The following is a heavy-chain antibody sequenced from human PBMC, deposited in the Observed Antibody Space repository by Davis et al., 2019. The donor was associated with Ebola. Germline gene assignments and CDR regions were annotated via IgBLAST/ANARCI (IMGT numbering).Heavy chain of an antibody. CDR1: GGTFTNYA. D-gene: IGHD5-12*01. J-gene: IGHJ6*02. Sequence: ASVKVSCKTSGGTFTNYAVNWVRQAPGQGLEWMGWISAYNGNTNYAQKLQGRVTMTTDTSTSTAYMELRSLRSDDTAVYYCARESPERGYSGYDYYYYYGMDVWGQGTTVTVSS. CDR2: ISAYNGNT. CDR3: ARESPERGYSGYDYYYYYGMDV. V-gene: IGHV1-18*01.